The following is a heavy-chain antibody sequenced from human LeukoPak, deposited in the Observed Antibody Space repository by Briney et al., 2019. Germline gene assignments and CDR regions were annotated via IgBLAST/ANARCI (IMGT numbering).Heavy chain of an antibody. CDR1: GFTFSNYG. Sequence: PGGSLRLSCAASGFTFSNYGMHWVRQAPGKGLEWVAFIRYDGSNKYYADSVKGRFTISRDNSKNTLYLQMNSLRAEDTAVYYCAKEGDYYYYHMDVWGKGTTVTVSS. CDR3: AKEGDYYYYHMDV. D-gene: IGHD1-26*01. J-gene: IGHJ6*03. V-gene: IGHV3-30*02. CDR2: IRYDGSNK.